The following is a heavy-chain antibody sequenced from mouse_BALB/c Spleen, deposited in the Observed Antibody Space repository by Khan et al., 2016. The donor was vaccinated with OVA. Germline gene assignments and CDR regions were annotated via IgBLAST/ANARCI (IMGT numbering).Heavy chain of an antibody. J-gene: IGHJ3*01. CDR3: GRCVYICSPFAY. CDR1: GYTSTDYY. CDR2: ISLGSGDI. D-gene: IGHD6-1*01. V-gene: IGHV1-77*01. Sequence: LQQTGAELARPGASVKLSCKAFGYTSTDYYINWVKQRTGQGPEWIGEISLGSGDIYYNVKFKGKATLTADKSRTTTCSQLSRLRSEASAVYFYGRCVYICSPFAYWGQGTLVPVSA.